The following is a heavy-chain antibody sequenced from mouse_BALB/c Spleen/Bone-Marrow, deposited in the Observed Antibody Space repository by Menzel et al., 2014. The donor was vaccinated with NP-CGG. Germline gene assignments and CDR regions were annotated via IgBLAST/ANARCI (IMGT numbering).Heavy chain of an antibody. Sequence: EVMLVESGGGLVKPGGSLKLSCAASGFTFSDYYMYWVRQTPKKGLEWVATISDGGSYTYYPDSVKGRFTISRDNAKNSLYLQMTSLKSEDTAMYYCARDSYYYGSSYWYFDVWGAGTAVTVSS. CDR3: ARDSYYYGSSYWYFDV. J-gene: IGHJ1*01. V-gene: IGHV5-4*02. CDR1: GFTFSDYY. CDR2: ISDGGSYT. D-gene: IGHD1-1*01.